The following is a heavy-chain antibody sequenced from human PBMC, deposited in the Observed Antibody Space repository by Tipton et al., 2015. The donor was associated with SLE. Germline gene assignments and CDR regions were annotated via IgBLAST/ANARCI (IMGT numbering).Heavy chain of an antibody. CDR3: ARWAGPTVNFDY. D-gene: IGHD4-11*01. J-gene: IGHJ4*02. CDR2: IYYSGST. Sequence: TLSLTCTVSGGSISSYYWSWIRQPPGKGLEWIGYIYYSGSTNYNPSLKSRVTISVDTSQNRFSLKLSSVTAADTAVYYCARWAGPTVNFDYWCQGTLVTVPS. CDR1: GGSISSYY. V-gene: IGHV4-59*01.